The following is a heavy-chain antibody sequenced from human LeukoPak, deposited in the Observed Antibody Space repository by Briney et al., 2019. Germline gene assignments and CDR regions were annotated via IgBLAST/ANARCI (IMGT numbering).Heavy chain of an antibody. V-gene: IGHV4-34*01. CDR3: ARDRWMAVADPISYYYYYGMDV. J-gene: IGHJ6*02. CDR2: INHSGST. Sequence: SETLSLTCAVYGGSFSGYYWSWLRQPPGKGLEWIGEINHSGSTNYNPSLKSRVTISVDTSKHQFSLKLSSVTAADTAVYYCARDRWMAVADPISYYYYYGMDVWGQGTTVTVSS. CDR1: GGSFSGYY. D-gene: IGHD6-19*01.